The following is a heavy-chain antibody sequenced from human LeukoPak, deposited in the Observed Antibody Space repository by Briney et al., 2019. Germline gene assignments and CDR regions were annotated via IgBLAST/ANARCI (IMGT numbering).Heavy chain of an antibody. CDR3: ASGVFSDIVVVPATHWYFDY. V-gene: IGHV1-2*02. D-gene: IGHD2-2*01. CDR2: INPNSGGT. Sequence: ASVKVSCKASGYTFTGYYMHWVRQAPGQGLEWMGWINPNSGGTNYAQKFQGRVTMTRDTSISTAYMELSRLRSDDTAVYYCASGVFSDIVVVPATHWYFDYWGQGTLVTVSS. CDR1: GYTFTGYY. J-gene: IGHJ4*02.